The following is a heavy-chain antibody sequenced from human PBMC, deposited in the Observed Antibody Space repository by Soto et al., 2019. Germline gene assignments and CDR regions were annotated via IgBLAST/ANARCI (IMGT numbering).Heavy chain of an antibody. CDR3: EKDGSGYYDWPVGYFDY. Sequence: SETLSLTCTVSGGSISSGGYYWSWIRQHPGKGLEWIGYIYYSGSTYYNPSLKSRVTISVDTSKNQFSLKLSSVTAADTAVYYCEKDGSGYYDWPVGYFDYWGQGTLVNVSS. D-gene: IGHD3-22*01. CDR2: IYYSGST. J-gene: IGHJ4*02. CDR1: GGSISSGGYY. V-gene: IGHV4-31*03.